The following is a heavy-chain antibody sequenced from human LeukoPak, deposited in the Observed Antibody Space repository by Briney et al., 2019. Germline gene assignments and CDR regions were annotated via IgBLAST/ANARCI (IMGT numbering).Heavy chain of an antibody. J-gene: IGHJ4*02. CDR3: ARGRRLWFGGLLGY. CDR1: GGSFSGYY. D-gene: IGHD3-10*01. CDR2: INHSGST. Sequence: SGTLSLTCAVYGGSFSGYYWSWIRQPPGKGLEWIGEINHSGSTNYNPSLKSRVTISVDTSKNQFSLKLSSVTAADTAVYYCARGRRLWFGGLLGYWGQGTLVTVSS. V-gene: IGHV4-34*01.